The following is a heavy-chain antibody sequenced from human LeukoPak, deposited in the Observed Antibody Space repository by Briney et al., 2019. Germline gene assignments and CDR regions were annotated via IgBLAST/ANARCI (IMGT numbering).Heavy chain of an antibody. Sequence: GGSLRLSCAASGFAFSDYDMHWVRQATGKGLEWVSAIGTAGDTYYTGSVKGRLTISRENAKNSLYLQMNSLRAGDTAVYYCARVAKERVGGVYYFDYWGQGTLVTVSS. V-gene: IGHV3-13*01. J-gene: IGHJ4*02. CDR2: IGTAGDT. CDR3: ARVAKERVGGVYYFDY. D-gene: IGHD1-1*01. CDR1: GFAFSDYD.